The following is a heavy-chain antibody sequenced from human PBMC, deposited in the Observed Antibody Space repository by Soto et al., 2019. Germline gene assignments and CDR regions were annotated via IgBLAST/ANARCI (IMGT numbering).Heavy chain of an antibody. J-gene: IGHJ6*02. Sequence: GGSLRLSCAASGFTFSSYLMHWVRQAPGKGLVWVSRINSDGSSTSYADSVKGRFTISRDNAKNTLYLQMNSLRAEDTAVYYCARDYERGQYCSGGSCTDYYYYYGMDVWGQGTTVTVSS. CDR3: ARDYERGQYCSGGSCTDYYYYYGMDV. CDR1: GFTFSSYL. V-gene: IGHV3-74*01. D-gene: IGHD2-15*01. CDR2: INSDGSST.